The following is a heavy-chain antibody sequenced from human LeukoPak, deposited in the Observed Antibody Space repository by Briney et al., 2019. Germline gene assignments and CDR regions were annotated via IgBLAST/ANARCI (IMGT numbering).Heavy chain of an antibody. V-gene: IGHV4-31*03. J-gene: IGHJ4*02. D-gene: IGHD3-22*01. CDR3: GRDSASSGYYDY. Sequence: PSETLSLTCTVSGGSIGSGGYYWSWIRQHPGKGLEWIGHIYYSGSTYYNPSLKSRVTISVDTSKNQFSLKLSSVTAADTAVYYWGRDSASSGYYDYWGQGTRVTVSS. CDR2: IYYSGST. CDR1: GGSIGSGGYY.